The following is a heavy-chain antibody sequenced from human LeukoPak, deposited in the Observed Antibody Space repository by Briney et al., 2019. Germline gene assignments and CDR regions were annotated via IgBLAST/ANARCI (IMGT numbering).Heavy chain of an antibody. CDR1: GFSFTNFW. CDR3: ARGDAFSGDH. CDR2: IHPEGNEK. Sequence: GGSLRLSCAVSGFSFTNFWTSWVRQAPGRGLEWVANIHPEGNEKNHVESVKGRFTISRDKTKNLLFLQMNGLRVEDTAVYYCARGDAFSGDHWGQGTLVTVSS. J-gene: IGHJ4*02. V-gene: IGHV3-7*04.